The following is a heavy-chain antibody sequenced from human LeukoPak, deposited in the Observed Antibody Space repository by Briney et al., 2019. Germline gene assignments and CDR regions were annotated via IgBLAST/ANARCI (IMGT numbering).Heavy chain of an antibody. CDR2: FDPEDGET. D-gene: IGHD3-10*01. J-gene: IGHJ3*02. V-gene: IGHV1-24*01. CDR3: ATVLTMVRGVERRAFDI. CDR1: GYTLPELS. Sequence: ASVKVSCKVSGYTLPELSMHWVRQAPGKGLEWMGGFDPEDGETIYAQKFQGRVTMTEDTSTDTAYMELGSLRSEDTAVYYCATVLTMVRGVERRAFDIWGQGTMVTVSS.